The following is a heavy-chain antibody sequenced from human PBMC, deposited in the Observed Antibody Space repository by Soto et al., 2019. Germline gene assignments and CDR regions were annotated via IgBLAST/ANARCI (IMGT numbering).Heavy chain of an antibody. CDR3: ARRYGVDFDI. CDR1: GGSISSYY. D-gene: IGHD3-10*01. J-gene: IGHJ3*02. CDR2: IYYSGST. V-gene: IGHV4-59*08. Sequence: SETLSLTCTVSGGSISSYYWSWIRQPPGKGLEWIGYIYYSGSTNYNPSLKSRVTISVDTSKNQFSLKLSSVTAADTAVYYCARRYGVDFDIWGQGTMVT.